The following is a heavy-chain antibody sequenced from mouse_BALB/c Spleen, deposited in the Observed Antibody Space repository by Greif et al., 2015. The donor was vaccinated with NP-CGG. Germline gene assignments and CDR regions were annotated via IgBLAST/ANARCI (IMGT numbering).Heavy chain of an antibody. CDR1: GYTFSSYW. J-gene: IGHJ4*01. CDR2: ILPGSGST. D-gene: IGHD2-14*01. V-gene: IGHV1-9*01. CDR3: ARTYRHYAMDY. Sequence: VQLQQSGAELMKPGASVKISCKATGYTFSSYWIEWVKQRPGHGLEWIGEILPGSGSTNYNEKFKGKATFTADTSSNTAYMQLSSLTSEDSAVYYCARTYRHYAMDYWGQGTSVTVSS.